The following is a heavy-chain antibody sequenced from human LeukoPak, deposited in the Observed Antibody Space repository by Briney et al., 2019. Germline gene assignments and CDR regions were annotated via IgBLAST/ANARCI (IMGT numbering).Heavy chain of an antibody. D-gene: IGHD1-26*01. CDR3: ARDLTGAVFDY. Sequence: GGSLRLSCTASGFTFSSYWMHWVRQAPGKGLVCVSRINSDGSSTTYADSVKGRFTISRDNAKNTLCLQMSSLRAEDTAVYYCARDLTGAVFDYWGQGTLVTVSS. J-gene: IGHJ4*02. V-gene: IGHV3-74*01. CDR1: GFTFSSYW. CDR2: INSDGSST.